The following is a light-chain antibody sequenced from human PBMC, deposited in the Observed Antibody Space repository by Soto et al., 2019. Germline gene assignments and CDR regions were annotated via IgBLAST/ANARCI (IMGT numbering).Light chain of an antibody. CDR2: GAS. V-gene: IGKV3-20*01. CDR1: QSVTSSF. J-gene: IGKJ3*01. CDR3: QQYGISPFT. Sequence: EIVLTQSPGTLSLSPGERATLSCRASQSVTSSFLAWYQQKPGQAPRLLIYGASNRATGIPDRFSGSGSGTDFTLTVSRLEPDDFAVYYCQQYGISPFTFGPGTKVDI.